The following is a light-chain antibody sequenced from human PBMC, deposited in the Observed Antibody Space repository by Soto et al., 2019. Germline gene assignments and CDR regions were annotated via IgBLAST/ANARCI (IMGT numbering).Light chain of an antibody. J-gene: IGLJ3*02. CDR2: DVS. Sequence: QSALTQPASVSGSPGQSITISCTGTSSDVGGYNYVSWYQQHPGKAPQLMIYDVSNRPSGVSNRFSGSKSGNTASLTISGLQAEDEADYYCRSYTGSSTLGVFGGGTKLTVL. CDR1: SSDVGGYNY. CDR3: RSYTGSSTLGV. V-gene: IGLV2-14*01.